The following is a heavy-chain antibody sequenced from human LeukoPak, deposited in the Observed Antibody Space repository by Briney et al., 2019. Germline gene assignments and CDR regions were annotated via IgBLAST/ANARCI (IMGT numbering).Heavy chain of an antibody. D-gene: IGHD4-11*01. V-gene: IGHV3-21*01. CDR3: ARDPVWTVTIAY. J-gene: IGHJ4*02. Sequence: PGGSLRLSCAASGFTFSSYSMNWVRQAPGKGLEWVSSISSSSSYIYYADSVKGRFTISTDNAKNSLYLQMNSLRAEDTAVYYCARDPVWTVTIAYWGQGTLVTVSS. CDR2: ISSSSSYI. CDR1: GFTFSSYS.